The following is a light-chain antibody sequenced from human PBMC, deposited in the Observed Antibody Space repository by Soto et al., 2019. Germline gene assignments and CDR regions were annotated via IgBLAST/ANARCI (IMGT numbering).Light chain of an antibody. J-gene: IGKJ3*01. CDR1: QSVLYRSNNKNY. Sequence: DIVMTQSPDSLAVSLGERATINCKSSQSVLYRSNNKNYLGWYQQRPGQAPKLLIYWASTRDSGVPDRFSGSASGTDFTLTISSLQAEDAAVYYCPQYYSTPPTFGPGTRVEIK. V-gene: IGKV4-1*01. CDR3: PQYYSTPPT. CDR2: WAS.